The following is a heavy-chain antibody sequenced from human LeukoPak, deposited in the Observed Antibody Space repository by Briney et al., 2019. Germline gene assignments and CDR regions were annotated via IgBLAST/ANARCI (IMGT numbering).Heavy chain of an antibody. CDR2: IIPIFGTA. CDR3: ARSLVGIAAAGTFDY. CDR1: GGTFSSYA. D-gene: IGHD6-13*01. J-gene: IGHJ4*02. Sequence: SVKVSCKASGGTFSSYAISWVRQAPGQGLEWMGGIIPIFGTANYAQKFQGRVTITRDTSASTAYMELSSLRSEDTAVYYCARSLVGIAAAGTFDYWGQGTLVTVSS. V-gene: IGHV1-69*05.